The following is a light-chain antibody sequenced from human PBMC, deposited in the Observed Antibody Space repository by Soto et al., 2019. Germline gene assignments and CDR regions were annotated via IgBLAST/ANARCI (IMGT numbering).Light chain of an antibody. CDR1: QGISNY. CDR3: QKYNSAPQT. V-gene: IGKV1-27*01. Sequence: DIQMTQSPSSLSASVGDRVTITCRASQGISNYLAWYQQKPRKVLMFLFYAASTLQSGVPFRFSGSGSGTDFTLTISSLQPEDVATYYCQKYNSAPQTFGQGTKVDIK. J-gene: IGKJ1*01. CDR2: AAS.